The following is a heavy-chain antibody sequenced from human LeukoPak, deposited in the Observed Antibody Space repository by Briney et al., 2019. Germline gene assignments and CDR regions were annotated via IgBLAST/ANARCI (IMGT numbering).Heavy chain of an antibody. J-gene: IGHJ4*02. Sequence: GGSLRLSCVASGFTFRSYEMNWVRQAPGKGLEWVSYISSSGSTIYYADSVKGRFTISRDNAKNSLYLQMNSLRAEDTAVYYCARASIMITFGGVIAGGYFDYWGQGTLVTVSS. CDR3: ARASIMITFGGVIAGGYFDY. D-gene: IGHD3-16*02. CDR1: GFTFRSYE. V-gene: IGHV3-48*03. CDR2: ISSSGSTI.